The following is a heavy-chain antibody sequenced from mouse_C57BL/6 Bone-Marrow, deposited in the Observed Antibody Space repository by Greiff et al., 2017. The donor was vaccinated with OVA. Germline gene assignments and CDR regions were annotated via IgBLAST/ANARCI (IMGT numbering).Heavy chain of an antibody. V-gene: IGHV1-69*01. CDR1: GYTFTSYW. Sequence: VKLMESGAELVMPGASVKLSCKASGYTFTSYWMHWVKQRPGQGLEWIGEIDPSDSYTNYNQKFKGKSTLTVDKSSSTAYMQLSSLTSEDSAVYYCASRNHEGFAYWGQGTLVTVSA. D-gene: IGHD2-1*01. CDR2: IDPSDSYT. CDR3: ASRNHEGFAY. J-gene: IGHJ3*01.